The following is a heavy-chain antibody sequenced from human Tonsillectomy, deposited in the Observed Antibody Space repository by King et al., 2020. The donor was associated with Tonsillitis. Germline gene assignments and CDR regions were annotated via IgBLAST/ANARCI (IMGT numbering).Heavy chain of an antibody. CDR1: GYTFIDYY. V-gene: IGHV1-2*02. D-gene: IGHD3-16*02. CDR3: ARIYRGSLGGGWFDP. J-gene: IGHJ5*02. Sequence: VQLVQSGAEVKKPGASMKVSCKASGYTFIDYYMHWVRQAPGQRLEWMGWINPSSGATDLAQKFQGRVTMTRDTSINTAYMELSRLRSDDTAVYYCARIYRGSLGGGWFDPWGQGTLVTVSS. CDR2: INPSSGAT.